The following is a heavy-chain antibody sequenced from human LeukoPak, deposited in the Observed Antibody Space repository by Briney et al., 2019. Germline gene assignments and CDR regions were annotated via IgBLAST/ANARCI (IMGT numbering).Heavy chain of an antibody. V-gene: IGHV4-59*12. D-gene: IGHD4-17*01. Sequence: PSETLSLTCTVSGGSISSYYWSWIRQPPGKGLEWIGYIYYSGSTNYNPSLKSRVTISVDTSKNQFSLKLSSVTAADTSVYYCARGFGDYGANGGEEYDYWGQGTLVTVSS. CDR1: GGSISSYY. CDR2: IYYSGST. J-gene: IGHJ4*02. CDR3: ARGFGDYGANGGEEYDY.